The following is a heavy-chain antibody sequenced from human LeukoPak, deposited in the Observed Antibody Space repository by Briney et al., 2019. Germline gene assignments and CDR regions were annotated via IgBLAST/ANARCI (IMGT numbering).Heavy chain of an antibody. J-gene: IGHJ4*02. Sequence: ASVKVSCKASGYTFTSYGISWVRQAPGQGLEWMGWISAYNGNTNYAQKLQGRVTMTTDTSTSTAYMELRSLRSDDTAAYYCAKDQGTGSGSYSWGYFDFWGQGTLVTVSS. D-gene: IGHD3-10*01. CDR2: ISAYNGNT. V-gene: IGHV1-18*01. CDR3: AKDQGTGSGSYSWGYFDF. CDR1: GYTFTSYG.